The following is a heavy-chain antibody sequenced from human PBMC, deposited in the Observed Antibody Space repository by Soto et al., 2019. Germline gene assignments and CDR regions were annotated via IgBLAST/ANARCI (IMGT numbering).Heavy chain of an antibody. J-gene: IGHJ4*02. CDR1: GFTFSTYA. V-gene: IGHV3-30*03. CDR3: AREMAQWLALFDY. Sequence: QVQLVESGGGVVPPGGSLRLSCAASGFTFSTYAMFWVRQAPGKGLEWVAAVSYDGRNKFYADSVKGRVTISRDNSKNQGDLEMNRLTPEDAAVYYCAREMAQWLALFDYWGQGALVTVSS. D-gene: IGHD6-19*01. CDR2: VSYDGRNK.